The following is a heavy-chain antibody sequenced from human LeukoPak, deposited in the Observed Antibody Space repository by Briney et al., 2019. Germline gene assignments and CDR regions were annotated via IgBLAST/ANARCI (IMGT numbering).Heavy chain of an antibody. CDR2: IYYSGST. CDR1: GXSISSSSYY. Sequence: SETLSLTCTVSGXSISSSSYYWGWIRQPPGKGLEWIGSIYYSGSTYYNPSLKSRVTISVDTSKNQFSLKLSSATAADTAVYYCAIPIAAAGTGFDYWGQGTLVTVSS. D-gene: IGHD6-13*01. J-gene: IGHJ4*02. V-gene: IGHV4-39*01. CDR3: AIPIAAAGTGFDY.